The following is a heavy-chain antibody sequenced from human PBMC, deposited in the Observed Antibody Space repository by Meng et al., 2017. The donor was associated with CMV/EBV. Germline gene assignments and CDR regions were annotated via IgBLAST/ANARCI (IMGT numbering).Heavy chain of an antibody. CDR2: ISYDGSNK. V-gene: IGHV3-30*04. J-gene: IGHJ4*02. D-gene: IGHD2-2*01. CDR1: GFTFSSSA. Sequence: LKISCAASGFTFSSSAMHWVRQAPGKGLEWVAVISYDGSNKYYADSVKGRFTISRDNSKNTLYLQMNSLRAEDTAVYYCARDLGYCSSTSCYYLDYWGQGTLVTVSS. CDR3: ARDLGYCSSTSCYYLDY.